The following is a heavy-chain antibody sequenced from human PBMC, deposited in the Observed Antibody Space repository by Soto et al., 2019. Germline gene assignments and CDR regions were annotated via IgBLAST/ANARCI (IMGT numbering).Heavy chain of an antibody. CDR3: AKYGIAVAPGRSPDY. Sequence: SVKVSCKASGFTFTSSAMQWVRQARGQRLEWIGWIVVGSGNTNYAQKFQERVTITRDMSTSTAYMELSSLRSEDTAVYYCAKYGIAVAPGRSPDYWGQGTLVTVSS. V-gene: IGHV1-58*02. J-gene: IGHJ4*02. D-gene: IGHD6-19*01. CDR1: GFTFTSSA. CDR2: IVVGSGNT.